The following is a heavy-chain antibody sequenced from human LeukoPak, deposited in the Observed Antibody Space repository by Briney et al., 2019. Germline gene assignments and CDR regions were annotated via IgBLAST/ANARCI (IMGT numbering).Heavy chain of an antibody. CDR3: ARGIAAAGHWSAFDI. Sequence: SETLSLTCTVSGGSISSYYWGWIRQPPGKGLEWIGYIYYSGSTNYNPSLRSRVTISVDTSKKQFSLRLSSVTAADTAVYYCARGIAAAGHWSAFDIWGQGTMVTVSS. J-gene: IGHJ3*02. V-gene: IGHV4-59*01. CDR2: IYYSGST. CDR1: GGSISSYY. D-gene: IGHD6-13*01.